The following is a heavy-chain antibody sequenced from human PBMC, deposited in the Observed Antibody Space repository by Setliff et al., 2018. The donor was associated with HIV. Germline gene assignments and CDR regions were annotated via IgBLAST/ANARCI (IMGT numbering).Heavy chain of an antibody. V-gene: IGHV3-23*01. J-gene: IGHJ4*02. CDR1: GLTFSSYA. CDR3: AKVEIASRPRGFDY. CDR2: ISGRSENT. Sequence: GGSLRLSCAASGLTFSSYAMSWVRQAPGKGLEWVSGISGRSENTFYADSVKGRFTISRDNSLNTVYLQMNSLRAEDTAVYYCAKVEIASRPRGFDYWGQETLVTVSS. D-gene: IGHD6-6*01.